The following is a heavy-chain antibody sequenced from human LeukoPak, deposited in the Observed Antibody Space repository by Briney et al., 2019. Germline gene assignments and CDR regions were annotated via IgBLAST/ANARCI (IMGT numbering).Heavy chain of an antibody. Sequence: GXXLGLSCAASGFTVSSNYMSWVRQAPGKGLEWVSVIYSGGSTYYSDSVKGRFTISRDNSKNTLYLQMISLRAEDTAVYYCARVHSDYDYSFDYWGQGTLVTVSS. J-gene: IGHJ4*02. D-gene: IGHD5-12*01. CDR1: GFTVSSNY. CDR3: ARVHSDYDYSFDY. V-gene: IGHV3-66*02. CDR2: IYSGGST.